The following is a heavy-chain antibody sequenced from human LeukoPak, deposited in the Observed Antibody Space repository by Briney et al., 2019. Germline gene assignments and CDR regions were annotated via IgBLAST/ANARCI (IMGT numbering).Heavy chain of an antibody. CDR3: ATLGWELQAAPWAFDI. D-gene: IGHD1-26*01. V-gene: IGHV1-46*01. Sequence: PRASVKVSCKASGYTFTSYYMHWVRQAPGQGLEWMGIINPSGGSTSYAQKFQGRVTMTRDTSTSTVYMELSSLRSEDTAVYYCATLGWELQAAPWAFDIWGQGTMVTVSS. CDR2: INPSGGST. J-gene: IGHJ3*02. CDR1: GYTFTSYY.